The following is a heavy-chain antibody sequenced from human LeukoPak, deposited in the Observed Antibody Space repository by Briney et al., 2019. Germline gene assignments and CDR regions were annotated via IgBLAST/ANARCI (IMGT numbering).Heavy chain of an antibody. CDR2: INPSGGST. D-gene: IGHD5-24*01. CDR3: ARDRGSLYFDY. J-gene: IGHJ4*02. V-gene: IGHV1-46*01. CDR1: GYTFTSYY. Sequence: HWASVKVSCKASGYTFTSYYMHWVRQAPGQGLEWMGIINPSGGSTSYAQKFQGRVTMTRDTSTSTVYMELSSLRSEDTAGYYCARDRGSLYFDYWGQGTLVTVSS.